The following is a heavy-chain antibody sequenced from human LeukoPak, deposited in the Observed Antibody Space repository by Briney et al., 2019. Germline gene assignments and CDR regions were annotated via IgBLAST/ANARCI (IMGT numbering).Heavy chain of an antibody. Sequence: GGSLRLXCAASGFTFSSYSMNWDRQAPGKGLEWVSSISSSSSYIYYADSVKGRFTISRDNAKYSLYLQMNSLRAEDMAVYYCARDGSVVGAFDYWGQGTLVTVSS. CDR3: ARDGSVVGAFDY. CDR1: GFTFSSYS. V-gene: IGHV3-21*01. CDR2: ISSSSSYI. J-gene: IGHJ4*02. D-gene: IGHD3-10*01.